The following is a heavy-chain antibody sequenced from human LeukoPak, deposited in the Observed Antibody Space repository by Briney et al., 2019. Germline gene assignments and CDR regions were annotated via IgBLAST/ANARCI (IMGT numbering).Heavy chain of an antibody. J-gene: IGHJ3*02. D-gene: IGHD6-19*01. CDR3: ARWWLVGSFDI. Sequence: SGTLSLTCAVSGGFISSSNWWSWVRQPPGKGLEWIGEIYHSGSTNYNPSLKSRVTISVDTSKNQFSLKLSSVTAADTAVYYCARWWLVGSFDIWGQGTMATVSS. CDR1: GGFISSSNW. V-gene: IGHV4-4*02. CDR2: IYHSGST.